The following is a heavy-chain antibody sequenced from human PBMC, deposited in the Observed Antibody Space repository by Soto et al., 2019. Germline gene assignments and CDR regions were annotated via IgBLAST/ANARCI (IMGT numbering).Heavy chain of an antibody. Sequence: SETLSLTCAVYGGSFSGYYWSWIRQPPGKGLEWIGETNHSGSTTYNPSPKSRVTISVDTSKNQFSLKLSSVTAADTAVYYCARGRATMVRGVIITDYFDYWGQGTLVTVSS. J-gene: IGHJ4*02. CDR1: GGSFSGYY. CDR2: TNHSGST. CDR3: ARGRATMVRGVIITDYFDY. D-gene: IGHD3-10*01. V-gene: IGHV4-34*01.